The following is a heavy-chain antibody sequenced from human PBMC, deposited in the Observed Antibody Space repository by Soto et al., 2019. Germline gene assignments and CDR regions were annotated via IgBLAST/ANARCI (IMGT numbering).Heavy chain of an antibody. Sequence: QVQLVQSGAEVKKPGASVKVSCKASGYTFTSYDINWVRQATGQGLEWMGWMNANSGNTSYAQKFQGRVTMTRNTSNRTAYSEMSSVRAVDTGVYYRARSNNGYGDRHWGQGTLVTVSS. CDR3: ARSNNGYGDRH. V-gene: IGHV1-8*01. CDR2: MNANSGNT. J-gene: IGHJ4*02. D-gene: IGHD4-17*01. CDR1: GYTFTSYD.